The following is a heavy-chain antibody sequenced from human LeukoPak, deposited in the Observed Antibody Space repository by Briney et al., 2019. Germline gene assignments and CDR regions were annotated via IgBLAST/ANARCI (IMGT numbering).Heavy chain of an antibody. V-gene: IGHV1-8*01. CDR1: GYTFTSYD. CDR3: ARAEVRGGGYALQH. CDR2: MNPNSGNT. Sequence: GASVKVSCKASGYTFTSYDINWVRQATGQGLEWMGWMNPNSGNTGYAQKFQGRVTMTRNTSISTAYMELSSLRSEDTAVYYCARAEVRGGGYALQHWGQGTLVTVSS. J-gene: IGHJ1*01. D-gene: IGHD5-12*01.